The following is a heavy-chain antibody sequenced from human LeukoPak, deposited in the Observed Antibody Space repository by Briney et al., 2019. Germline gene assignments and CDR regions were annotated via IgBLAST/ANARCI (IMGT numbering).Heavy chain of an antibody. CDR2: MNPNSGNT. D-gene: IGHD2-2*03. CDR1: GYTFTSYD. V-gene: IGHV1-8*01. CDR3: ATLPMDYYYYGMDV. J-gene: IGHJ6*02. Sequence: GASVKVSCKASGYTFTSYDINWVRQATGQGLEWMGWMNPNSGNTGYAQKFQGRVTMTRNTSISTAYMELSSLRSEDTAVYYCATLPMDYYYYGMDVWGQGTTVTVSS.